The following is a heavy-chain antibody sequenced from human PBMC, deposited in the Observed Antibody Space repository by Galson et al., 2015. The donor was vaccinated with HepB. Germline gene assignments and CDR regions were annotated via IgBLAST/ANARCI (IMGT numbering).Heavy chain of an antibody. D-gene: IGHD6-19*01. J-gene: IGHJ4*02. CDR2: INSSGGST. CDR1: GYFFRSYY. V-gene: IGHV1-46*01. CDR3: ARGIDSSGWGFDY. Sequence: SVKVSCKASGYFFRSYYIHWVRQAPGQGLEWMGIINSSGGSTTYAQNFQGRVTMTTDTSTNTVYMELSSLRSEDTAIYYCARGIDSSGWGFDYWGQGTQVTVSS.